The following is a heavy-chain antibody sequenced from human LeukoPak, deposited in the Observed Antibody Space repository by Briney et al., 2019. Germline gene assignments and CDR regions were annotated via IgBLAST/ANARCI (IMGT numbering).Heavy chain of an antibody. Sequence: APVKVSCKASGYTFTSYAMNWVRQAPGQALEWRGWINPNSEHPTYAQGFTGRFVFSLDTSVSTAHLQISGLKAEDTAVYYCARAPNYYDSSGYSSLCFAPGGQGTLVTVSS. CDR2: INPNSEHP. D-gene: IGHD3-22*01. CDR3: ARAPNYYDSSGYSSLCFAP. V-gene: IGHV7-4-1*02. CDR1: GYTFTSYA. J-gene: IGHJ5*02.